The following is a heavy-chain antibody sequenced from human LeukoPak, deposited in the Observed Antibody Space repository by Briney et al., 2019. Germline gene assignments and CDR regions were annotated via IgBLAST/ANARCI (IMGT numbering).Heavy chain of an antibody. D-gene: IGHD3-3*01. V-gene: IGHV4-39*07. CDR1: GGSISSSSYY. CDR2: IYYSGST. CDR3: ARDIFGVVSVVDY. J-gene: IGHJ4*02. Sequence: SETLSLTCTVSGGSISSSSYYWGWIRQPPGKWLEWIGSIYYSGSTYYNPSLKSRVTISVDTSKNQFSLKLSSVTAADTAVYYCARDIFGVVSVVDYWGQGTLVTVSS.